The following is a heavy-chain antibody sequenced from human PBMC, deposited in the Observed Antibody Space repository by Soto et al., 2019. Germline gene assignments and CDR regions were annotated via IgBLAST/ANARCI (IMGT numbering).Heavy chain of an antibody. CDR3: ARYGYCSSTSCSKLDY. CDR1: GFTFSSYS. J-gene: IGHJ4*02. D-gene: IGHD2-2*03. Sequence: GSLRLSCAASGFTFSSYSMNWVRQAPGKGLEWVSSISSSSSYIYYADSVKGRFTISRDNAKNSLYLQMNSLRAEDKAVYYCARYGYCSSTSCSKLDYWGQGTLVTVSS. CDR2: ISSSSSYI. V-gene: IGHV3-21*01.